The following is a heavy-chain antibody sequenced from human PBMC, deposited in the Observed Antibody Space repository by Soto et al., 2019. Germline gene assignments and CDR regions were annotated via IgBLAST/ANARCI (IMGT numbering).Heavy chain of an antibody. V-gene: IGHV1-18*04. CDR2: ISAYNGNT. J-gene: IGHJ4*02. CDR3: ARASRGNSRAPSPDY. CDR1: GYTFTSYG. Sequence: QVQLVQSGAEVKKPGASVRVSCKASGYTFTSYGISWVRQAPGQGLEWMGWISAYNGNTNYAQKLQGRVTMTTDTSTSTAYMELRSLRSDDTAVYYCARASRGNSRAPSPDYWGQGTLVTVSS. D-gene: IGHD2-21*02.